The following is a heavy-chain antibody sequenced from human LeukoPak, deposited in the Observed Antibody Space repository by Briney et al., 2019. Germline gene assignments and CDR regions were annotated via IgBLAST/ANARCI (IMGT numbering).Heavy chain of an antibody. CDR3: ARGKRGKGLKTYYYDSSGYWPIDY. CDR2: INHSGST. D-gene: IGHD3-22*01. V-gene: IGHV4-34*01. J-gene: IGHJ4*02. CDR1: GGSFSVYY. Sequence: SETLSLTCAVYGGSFSVYYWSWIRQPPGKGLECIGEINHSGSTNYNPSLKSRVTISVDTSKNQFSLKLSSVTAADTAVYYCARGKRGKGLKTYYYDSSGYWPIDYWGQGTLVTVSS.